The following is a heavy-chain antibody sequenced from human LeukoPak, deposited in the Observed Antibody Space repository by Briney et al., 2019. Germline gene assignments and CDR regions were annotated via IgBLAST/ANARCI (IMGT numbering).Heavy chain of an antibody. CDR1: GGSFSGYY. D-gene: IGHD6-13*01. CDR2: IYYSGST. CDR3: ASSIAAAGPFEH. Sequence: TLSLTCAVYGGSFSGYYWSWIRQPPGKGLEWIGYIYYSGSTYYNPSLKSRVTISVDTSKNQFSLKLSSVTAADTAVYYCASSIAAAGPFEHWGQGTLVTVTS. J-gene: IGHJ1*01. V-gene: IGHV4-30-4*08.